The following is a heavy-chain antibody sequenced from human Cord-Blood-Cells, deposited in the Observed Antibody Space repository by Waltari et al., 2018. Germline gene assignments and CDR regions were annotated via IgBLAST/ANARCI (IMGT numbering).Heavy chain of an antibody. V-gene: IGHV1-2*02. CDR1: GYTFTGYY. Sequence: QVQLVQSGAEVKKPGASVKVSCKASGYTFTGYYMHWVRQAPGQGLEWMGWINPNSGGTNYAQKCQGRVTMTRDTSISTAYMELSRLRSDGTAVYYCAIDGLGVVPAAIVTNWFDPWGQGTLVTVSS. J-gene: IGHJ5*02. CDR3: AIDGLGVVPAAIVTNWFDP. D-gene: IGHD2-2*02. CDR2: INPNSGGT.